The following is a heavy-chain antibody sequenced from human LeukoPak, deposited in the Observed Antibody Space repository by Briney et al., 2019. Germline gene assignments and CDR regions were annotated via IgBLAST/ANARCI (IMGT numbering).Heavy chain of an antibody. J-gene: IGHJ4*02. Sequence: GGSLRLSCAASGFTFSSYGMHWVRQAPGKGLEWVAVISYDGSNKYYADSVKGRFTISRDDSKSIAYLQMNSLKTEDTAVYYCTRGEEQQLAFDYWGQGTLVTVSS. CDR3: TRGEEQQLAFDY. CDR1: GFTFSSYG. CDR2: ISYDGSNK. D-gene: IGHD6-13*01. V-gene: IGHV3-30*03.